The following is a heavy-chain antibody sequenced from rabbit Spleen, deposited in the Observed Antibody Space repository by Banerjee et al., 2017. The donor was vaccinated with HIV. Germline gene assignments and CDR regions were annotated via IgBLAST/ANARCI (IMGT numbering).Heavy chain of an antibody. D-gene: IGHD4-2*01. CDR2: IYTSSGST. CDR1: GFSFSSSYY. Sequence: QSLEESGGGLVKPGGTLTLTCTASGFSFSSSYYMCWVRQAPGKGLEWIGCIYTSSGSTWYANWPKGRFTISETSSTTVTLQMTSLTAADTATYFCARDYGGSITYYLALWGPGTLVTVS. J-gene: IGHJ4*01. V-gene: IGHV1S40*01. CDR3: ARDYGGSITYYLAL.